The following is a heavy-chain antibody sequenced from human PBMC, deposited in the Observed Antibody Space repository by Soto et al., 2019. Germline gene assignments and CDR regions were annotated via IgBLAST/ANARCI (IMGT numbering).Heavy chain of an antibody. D-gene: IGHD1-26*01. CDR3: AKDREGATRYNWFDP. Sequence: GGSLRLSCAASGFTSSGYAMSWVRQAPGKGLEWVSAISGSGGSTYYADSVKGRFTISRDNSKNTLYLQMNSLRAEDTAVYYYAKDREGATRYNWFDPWGQGTLVTVSS. CDR1: GFTSSGYA. CDR2: ISGSGGST. V-gene: IGHV3-23*01. J-gene: IGHJ5*02.